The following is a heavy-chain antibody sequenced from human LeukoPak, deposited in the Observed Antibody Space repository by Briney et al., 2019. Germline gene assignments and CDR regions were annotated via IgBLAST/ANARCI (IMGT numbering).Heavy chain of an antibody. CDR3: EKDFYEPIVVVPAAFGY. D-gene: IGHD2-2*01. J-gene: IGHJ4*02. CDR2: ISGSGGST. Sequence: GGSLRLSCAASGFTFSSYAMSWVRQAPGKGLEWVSAISGSGGSTYYADSVKGRFTISRDNSKNTLYLQMNSLRAEDTAVYYSEKDFYEPIVVVPAAFGYWGQGTLVTVSS. V-gene: IGHV3-23*01. CDR1: GFTFSSYA.